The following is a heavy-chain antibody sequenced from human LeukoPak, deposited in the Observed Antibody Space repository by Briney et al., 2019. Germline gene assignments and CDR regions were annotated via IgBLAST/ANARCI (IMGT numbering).Heavy chain of an antibody. CDR3: ARQIGVSIDY. CDR1: RFTFSNFD. D-gene: IGHD5/OR15-5a*01. CDR2: IRFDGSNE. V-gene: IGHV3-30*02. J-gene: IGHJ4*02. Sequence: GGSLRLSCAASRFTFSNFDMHWVRQAPGKGLEWVTFIRFDGSNEYCADSVRGRFTISRDNSKNTLCLQMSSLRPEDTAVYYCARQIGVSIDYWGQGTLVTVSS.